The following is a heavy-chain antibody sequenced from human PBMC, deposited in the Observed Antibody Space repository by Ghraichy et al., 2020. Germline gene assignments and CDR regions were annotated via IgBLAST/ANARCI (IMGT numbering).Heavy chain of an antibody. Sequence: SQTLSLTCAVYGGSFSGYYWSWIRQPPGKGLEWIGEINHSGSTNYNPSLKSRVTISVDTSKNQFSLKLSSVTAADTAVYYCARGAVSPGYYDFWSGYYHYWGQGTLVTVSS. D-gene: IGHD3-3*01. CDR3: ARGAVSPGYYDFWSGYYHY. CDR1: GGSFSGYY. J-gene: IGHJ4*02. CDR2: INHSGST. V-gene: IGHV4-34*01.